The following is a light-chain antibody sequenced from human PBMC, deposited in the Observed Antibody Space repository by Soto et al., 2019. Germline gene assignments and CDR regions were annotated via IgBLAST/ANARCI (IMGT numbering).Light chain of an antibody. V-gene: IGLV2-14*01. J-gene: IGLJ2*01. CDR1: SSDVGGYHY. CDR3: SSYTSSSTL. CDR2: DVS. Sequence: QSALTQPASVSGSPGQSITISCTGTSSDVGGYHYVSWYQQHPGKAPKLMIYDVSNRPSGVSNRFSGSKSGNTASLTISGRQAEDEADYYCSSYTSSSTLFGGWTKLTVL.